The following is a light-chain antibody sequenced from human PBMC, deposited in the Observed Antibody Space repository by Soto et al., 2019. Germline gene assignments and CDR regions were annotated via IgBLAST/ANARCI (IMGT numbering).Light chain of an antibody. V-gene: IGKV1-12*01. CDR2: SAS. Sequence: DIQMTQSPSSVSASVGDRVTITCRASQGINKWLAWYQQKPGTAPKLLIYSASSLQSGVPSRFSGSGYGTDFTLTISSLQPEDFATYYCQQANTFALTFGGGTKVEI. J-gene: IGKJ4*01. CDR1: QGINKW. CDR3: QQANTFALT.